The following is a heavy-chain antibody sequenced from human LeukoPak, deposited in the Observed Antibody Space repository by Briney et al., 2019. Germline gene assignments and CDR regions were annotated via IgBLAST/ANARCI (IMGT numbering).Heavy chain of an antibody. Sequence: PPGGSVTPSYAASGSTINSDCTRCVRQAPGKGLEWVAVIWYDGSNKYYADSVKGRFTISRDNSKNTLYLQMNSLRAEETAAYYCARYSDPQDSSCCYKYYYGLDVWGQGTTVTVSS. J-gene: IGHJ6*02. CDR3: ARYSDPQDSSCCYKYYYGLDV. D-gene: IGHD3-22*01. CDR2: IWYDGSNK. V-gene: IGHV3-33*01. CDR1: GSTINSDC.